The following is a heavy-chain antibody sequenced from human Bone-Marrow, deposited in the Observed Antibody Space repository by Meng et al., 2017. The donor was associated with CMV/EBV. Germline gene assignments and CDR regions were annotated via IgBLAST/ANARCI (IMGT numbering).Heavy chain of an antibody. J-gene: IGHJ4*02. V-gene: IGHV1-69*04. CDR3: ARDSSGSYYGH. CDR1: GGTFSSYT. CDR2: IIPILGIA. Sequence: SVKVSCKASGGTFSSYTISWVRQAPGQGLEWMGRIIPILGIANYAQKFQGRVTITADKSTSTAYMELSSLRSEDTAVYYCARDSSGSYYGHWGQGTLVTFFS. D-gene: IGHD1-26*01.